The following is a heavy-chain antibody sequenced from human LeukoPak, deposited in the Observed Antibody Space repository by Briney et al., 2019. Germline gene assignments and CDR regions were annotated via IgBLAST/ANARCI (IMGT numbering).Heavy chain of an antibody. Sequence: SETLSLTCTVPGGSISSGGYYWSWIRQPPGKGLEWIGYIYHSGSTYYNPSLKSRVTISVDTSKNQFSLKLSSVTAADTAVYYCARWYYYGSGSRRDAFDIWGQGTMVTVSS. CDR1: GGSISSGGYY. CDR3: ARWYYYGSGSRRDAFDI. V-gene: IGHV4-30-2*02. J-gene: IGHJ3*02. CDR2: IYHSGST. D-gene: IGHD3-10*01.